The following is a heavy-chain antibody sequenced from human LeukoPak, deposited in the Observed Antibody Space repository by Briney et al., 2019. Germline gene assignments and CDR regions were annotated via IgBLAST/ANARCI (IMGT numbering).Heavy chain of an antibody. J-gene: IGHJ4*02. Sequence: PSETLSLTCTVSGGSISSYYWSWIRQPPGKGLEWIGYIYYSGSTNYNPSLKSRVTISVDTSKNHFSLKLSPVTAADTAVYYWASHDSSGYYDYWGQGTLVTVSS. CDR3: ASHDSSGYYDY. CDR2: IYYSGST. CDR1: GGSISSYY. D-gene: IGHD3-22*01. V-gene: IGHV4-59*01.